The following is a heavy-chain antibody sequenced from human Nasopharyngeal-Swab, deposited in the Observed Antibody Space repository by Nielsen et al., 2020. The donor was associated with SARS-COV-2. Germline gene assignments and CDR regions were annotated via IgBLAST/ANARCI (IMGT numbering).Heavy chain of an antibody. D-gene: IGHD6-19*01. CDR3: ARDGAVAGTSYFDY. V-gene: IGHV3-30-3*01. J-gene: IGHJ4*02. Sequence: GGSLRLSCAASGLTFSSYAMHWVRQAPGKGLEWVAVISYDGSNKYYADSVKGRFTISRDNSKNTLYLQMNSLRAEDTAVYSCARDGAVAGTSYFDYWGQGTLVTVSS. CDR2: ISYDGSNK. CDR1: GLTFSSYA.